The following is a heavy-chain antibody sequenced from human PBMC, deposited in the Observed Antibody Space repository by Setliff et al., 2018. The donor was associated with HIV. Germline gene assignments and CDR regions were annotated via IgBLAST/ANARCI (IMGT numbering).Heavy chain of an antibody. D-gene: IGHD6-19*01. CDR1: GFSFSDYG. CDR2: IWYDGNNI. CDR3: ARGSYGSVLL. J-gene: IGHJ4*02. V-gene: IGHV3-30*02. Sequence: GGSLRLSCAASGFSFSDYGMHWVRQAPGKGLEWVAFIWYDGNNIKYADSVKGRFTISRDNSKNTLYLQMNSLRAEDTAVYYCARGSYGSVLLWGQGTLVTVSS.